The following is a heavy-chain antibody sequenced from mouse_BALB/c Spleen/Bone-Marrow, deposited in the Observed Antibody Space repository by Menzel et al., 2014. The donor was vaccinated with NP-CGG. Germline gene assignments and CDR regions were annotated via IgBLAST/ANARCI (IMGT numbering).Heavy chain of an antibody. CDR2: INNNGGST. CDR3: ARVYGWYFDV. Sequence: EVMLVESGGGLVQPGGSLNLSCVASGFTFSSYGMSWVRQTPDKRLELVATINNNGGSTYYPDSVKGQFTISRDNAKNTLYLQMSSLKSEDTAMYYCARVYGWYFDVWGAGTTVTVSS. CDR1: GFTFSSYG. J-gene: IGHJ1*01. V-gene: IGHV5-6-3*01. D-gene: IGHD1-1*01.